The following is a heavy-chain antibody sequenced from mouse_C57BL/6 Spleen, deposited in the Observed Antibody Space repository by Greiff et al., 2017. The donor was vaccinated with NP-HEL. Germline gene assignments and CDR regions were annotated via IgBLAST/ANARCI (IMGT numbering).Heavy chain of an antibody. CDR3: TEGGY. CDR1: GFNIKDDY. CDR2: IDPENGDT. V-gene: IGHV14-4*01. J-gene: IGHJ2*01. Sequence: EVKLMESGAELVRPGASVKLSCTASGFNIKDDYMHWVKQRPEQGLEWIGWIDPENGDTEYASKFQGKATITADTSSNTAYLQLSGLASEYTAVYYCTEGGYWGQGTTLTVSS.